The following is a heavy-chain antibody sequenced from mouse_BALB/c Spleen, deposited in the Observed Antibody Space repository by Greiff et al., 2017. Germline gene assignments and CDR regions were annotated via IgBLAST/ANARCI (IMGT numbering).Heavy chain of an antibody. V-gene: IGHV14-1*02. CDR3: ASRGSSGYVRAMDY. Sequence: EVKLMESGAELVRPGALVKLSCKASGFNIKDYYMHWVKQRPEQGLEWIGWIDPENGNTIYDPKFQGKASITADTSSNTAYLQLSSLTSEDTAVYYCASRGSSGYVRAMDYWGQGTSVTVSS. CDR2: IDPENGNT. D-gene: IGHD3-1*01. J-gene: IGHJ4*01. CDR1: GFNIKDYY.